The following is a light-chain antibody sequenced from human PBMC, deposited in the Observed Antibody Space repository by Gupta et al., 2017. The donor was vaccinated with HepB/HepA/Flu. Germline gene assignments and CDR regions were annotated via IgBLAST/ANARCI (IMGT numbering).Light chain of an antibody. J-gene: IGKJ1*01. Sequence: EIVMTQSPATLSVSPGERATLSCRASQSVSSNLAWFQQKPGQAPRLLINDASTRATGIPARFSGSGSGTEFTLAISSLQSEDFAVYYCQQDNNWPWTFGQGTKVEI. CDR2: DAS. V-gene: IGKV3-15*01. CDR1: QSVSSN. CDR3: QQDNNWPWT.